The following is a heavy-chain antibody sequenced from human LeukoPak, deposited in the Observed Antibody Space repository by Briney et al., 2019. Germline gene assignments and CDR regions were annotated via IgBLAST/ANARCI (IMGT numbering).Heavy chain of an antibody. D-gene: IGHD1-26*01. CDR2: IKPNSGDT. V-gene: IGHV1-2*02. Sequence: ASVKASCKASGYPSSGYYINWVGYGPGQGLEWMGWIKPNSGDTNYAQKFQGRLTMTRDTTISTVYMELNRLRSDDTAVYYCARGDEWELAVDDCGQGTLITVSS. CDR1: GYPSSGYY. CDR3: ARGDEWELAVDD. J-gene: IGHJ4*02.